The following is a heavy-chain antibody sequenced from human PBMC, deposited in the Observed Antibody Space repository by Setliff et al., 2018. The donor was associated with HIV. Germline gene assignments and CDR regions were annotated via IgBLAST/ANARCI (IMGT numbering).Heavy chain of an antibody. J-gene: IGHJ4*02. CDR1: GFTFSSYW. D-gene: IGHD2-15*01. Sequence: LRLSCAASGFTFSSYWMHWVRQVPGKGLVWASRINSDGSSTTYADFVKGRFTISRDNAKNTLYLQMNSLRAEDTAVYSCARARGGNSEWSYWGQGTLVTVSS. V-gene: IGHV3-74*03. CDR2: INSDGSST. CDR3: ARARGGNSEWSY.